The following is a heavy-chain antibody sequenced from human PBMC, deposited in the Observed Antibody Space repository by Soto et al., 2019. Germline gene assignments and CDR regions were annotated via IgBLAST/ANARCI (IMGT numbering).Heavy chain of an antibody. CDR2: INHSGST. Sequence: QVQLQQWGAGLLKPSETLSLTCAVYGGSFSGYYWSWSRQPPGKGLEWCGEINHSGSTNYNPSLKSRVTKSVDTSKTQFSLKLSSVTAADTAVYYCARGEFSWLLTDWYFDPWGRGTLVTVSS. CDR1: GGSFSGYY. CDR3: ARGEFSWLLTDWYFDP. D-gene: IGHD3-9*01. J-gene: IGHJ2*01. V-gene: IGHV4-34*01.